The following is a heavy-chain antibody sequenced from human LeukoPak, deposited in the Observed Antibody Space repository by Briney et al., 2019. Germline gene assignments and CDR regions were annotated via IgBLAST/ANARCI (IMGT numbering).Heavy chain of an antibody. V-gene: IGHV4-4*07. J-gene: IGHJ4*02. CDR3: ARVGSFGDFYY. CDR1: GGSISGYY. Sequence: SETLSLTCTVSGGSISGYYWSWIRQPAGKGLEGIGHIYTSGSTIYNPSLKSRVTMSIDTSKNQFSLKLSSVTAAGTAVYYCARVGSFGDFYYWGQGALVTVSS. CDR2: IYTSGST. D-gene: IGHD3-10*01.